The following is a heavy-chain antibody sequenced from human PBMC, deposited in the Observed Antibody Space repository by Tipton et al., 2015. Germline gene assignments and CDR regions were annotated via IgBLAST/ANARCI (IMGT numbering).Heavy chain of an antibody. D-gene: IGHD6-19*01. CDR2: IYYSGTP. CDR1: GGSMSSNY. Sequence: TLSLTCTVSGGSMSSNYWSWIRQPPGKGLEWIGYIYYSGTPNYTPSLKSRVTFSVDTSKTQYYLKLRSVTAADAAVYYCAELGSGGFDPWGQGTLVTVSA. CDR3: AELGSGGFDP. J-gene: IGHJ5*02. V-gene: IGHV4-59*01.